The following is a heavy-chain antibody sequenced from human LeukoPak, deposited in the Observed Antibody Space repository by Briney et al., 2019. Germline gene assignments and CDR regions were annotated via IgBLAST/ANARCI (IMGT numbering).Heavy chain of an antibody. CDR1: GYTFTGYL. D-gene: IGHD1-26*01. V-gene: IGHV1-2*02. Sequence: GASVTVSFKTSGYTFTGYLMHWVRQAPGQGLEWMGWINPNTGGTNYAQKFQGRVTMTRDTSISTAYMELSRLRSDDTAVYYCAFGTGSFERRGFDNWGQGTLVTVSS. J-gene: IGHJ4*02. CDR3: AFGTGSFERRGFDN. CDR2: INPNTGGT.